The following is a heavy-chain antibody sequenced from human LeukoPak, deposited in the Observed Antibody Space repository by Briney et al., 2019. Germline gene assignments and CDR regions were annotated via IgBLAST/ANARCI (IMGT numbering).Heavy chain of an antibody. V-gene: IGHV1-18*01. CDR3: ARCGQQWLVVSYYYGMDV. Sequence: AASVKVSCKASGYTFTSYGISWVRQAPGQGLEWMGWISAYNGNTNYAQRLQGRVTMTTDTSTSTAYMELRSLRSDDTAVYYCARCGQQWLVVSYYYGMDVWGQGTTVTVSS. J-gene: IGHJ6*02. CDR1: GYTFTSYG. CDR2: ISAYNGNT. D-gene: IGHD6-19*01.